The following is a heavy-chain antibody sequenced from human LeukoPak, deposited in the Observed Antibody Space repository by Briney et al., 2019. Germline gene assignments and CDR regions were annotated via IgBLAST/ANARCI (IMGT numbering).Heavy chain of an antibody. CDR3: ARASSGGFHY. Sequence: GGSLGLSCAASGSTFTSYWMSWVRQAPGKGLEWVANIKQDGSEKYYVDSVKGRFTISRDNAKNSLYLQMNSLRAEDTAVYYCARASSGGFHYWGQGTLVTVSS. CDR1: GSTFTSYW. V-gene: IGHV3-7*03. J-gene: IGHJ4*02. CDR2: IKQDGSEK. D-gene: IGHD2-15*01.